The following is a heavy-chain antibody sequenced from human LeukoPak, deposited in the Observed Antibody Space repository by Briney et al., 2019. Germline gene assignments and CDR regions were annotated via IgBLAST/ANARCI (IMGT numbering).Heavy chain of an antibody. V-gene: IGHV3-7*01. CDR1: RHPFRHFL. J-gene: IGHJ4*02. Sequence: GGSLRLSCASSRHPFRHFLMSWARQAPGKGLEWVANIKQDGSEKYYVDSVKGRFTISRDNAKNSLYLQMNSLRAEDTAVYYCARDTSIAAGLLNYWGQGTLVTVSS. D-gene: IGHD6-13*01. CDR3: ARDTSIAAGLLNY. CDR2: IKQDGSEK.